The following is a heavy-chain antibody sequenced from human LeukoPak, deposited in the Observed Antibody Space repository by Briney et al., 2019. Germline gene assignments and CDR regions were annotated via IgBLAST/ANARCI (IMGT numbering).Heavy chain of an antibody. CDR2: IIPIFGTA. V-gene: IGHV1-69*13. CDR1: GGTFSSYA. Sequence: ASVKVSCKASGGTFSSYAISWVRQAPGQGLEWMGGIIPIFGTANYAQKFQGRVTITADESTSTAYMELSSLRSEDTAVYYCARKCPCGGDCYWCHWGQGTLVTVSS. J-gene: IGHJ4*02. CDR3: ARKCPCGGDCYWCH. D-gene: IGHD2-21*01.